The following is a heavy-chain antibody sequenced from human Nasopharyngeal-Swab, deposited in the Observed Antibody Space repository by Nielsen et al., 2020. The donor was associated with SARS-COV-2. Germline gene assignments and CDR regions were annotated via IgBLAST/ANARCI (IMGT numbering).Heavy chain of an antibody. Sequence: SCAASGFTFSSYAMHWVRQAPGKGREWVAVISYDGSNKYYADSVKGRFTISRDNSKNTLYLQMNSLRAEDTAVYYCARDPDVDIVATDAFDIWGQGTIVTVSS. CDR1: GFTFSSYA. D-gene: IGHD5-12*01. CDR2: ISYDGSNK. V-gene: IGHV3-30-3*01. CDR3: ARDPDVDIVATDAFDI. J-gene: IGHJ3*02.